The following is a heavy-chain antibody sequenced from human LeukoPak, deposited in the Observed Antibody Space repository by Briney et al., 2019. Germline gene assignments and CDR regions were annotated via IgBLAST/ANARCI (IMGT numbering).Heavy chain of an antibody. CDR1: GYGFISYW. CDR2: IYHGDSDT. J-gene: IGHJ4*02. V-gene: IGHV5-51*01. D-gene: IGHD5-18*01. Sequence: GEPLKISCKGSGYGFISYWNDWVRQMPGQGLEGMGIIYHGDSDTSYSPSFQGLVTISAVKSTSATYLQWSSLKASDSALYYCARRTAFDPRSLVDDWGQGTLVTVSS. CDR3: ARRTAFDPRSLVDD.